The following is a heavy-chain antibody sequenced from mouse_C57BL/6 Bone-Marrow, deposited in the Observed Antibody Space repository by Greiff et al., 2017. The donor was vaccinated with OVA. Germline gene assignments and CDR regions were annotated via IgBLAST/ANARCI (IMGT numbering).Heavy chain of an antibody. J-gene: IGHJ4*01. Sequence: EVKLMESGGGLVQPGGSLKLSCAASGFTFSDYGMAWVRQAPRKGPEWVAFISNLAYSIYYADTVTGRFTISREKAKNTLYLEMSSLRSEDTAMYYCARHLLGGYAMDYWGQGTSVTVSS. CDR1: GFTFSDYG. D-gene: IGHD2-10*01. CDR2: ISNLAYSI. CDR3: ARHLLGGYAMDY. V-gene: IGHV5-15*01.